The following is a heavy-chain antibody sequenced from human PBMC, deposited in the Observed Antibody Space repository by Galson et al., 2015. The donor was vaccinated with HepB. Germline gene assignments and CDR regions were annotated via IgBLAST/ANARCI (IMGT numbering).Heavy chain of an antibody. D-gene: IGHD2-15*01. CDR2: ISYDGGNK. CDR1: GFIFSNHG. Sequence: SLRLSCAASGFIFSNHGMHWVRQAPGKGLEWVAVISYDGGNKYYADSVKGRFTISRDNSKNTLYLQMNSLRAEDTAVYFCAKDAAFLSGGGSCYPDYWGQGTLVTVSS. V-gene: IGHV3-30*18. J-gene: IGHJ4*02. CDR3: AKDAAFLSGGGSCYPDY.